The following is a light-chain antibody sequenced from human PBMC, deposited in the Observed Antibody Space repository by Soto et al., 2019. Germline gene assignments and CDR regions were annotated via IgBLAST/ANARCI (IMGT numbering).Light chain of an antibody. J-gene: IGLJ1*01. CDR2: EVT. Sequence: QSALTQPASMSGSLGQSITISCTGTSSDVGGYNYVSWYQQHPGKAPKLMIYEVTTRPSGVSNRFSGSKSGNTASLTISGLQAEDEADYYCSSYTSSILYVFGTGTKLTVL. CDR3: SSYTSSILYV. V-gene: IGLV2-14*01. CDR1: SSDVGGYNY.